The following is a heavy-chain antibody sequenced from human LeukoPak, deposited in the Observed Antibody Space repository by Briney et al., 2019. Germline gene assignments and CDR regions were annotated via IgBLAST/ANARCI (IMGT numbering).Heavy chain of an antibody. CDR3: ARVAWSGSYHGKFDY. V-gene: IGHV3-53*01. J-gene: IGHJ4*02. CDR2: IYPGGNT. Sequence: GGSLRLSCAASAFTVSSNYMTWVRQAPGKGLEWGSVIYPGGNTYYADSAKGRFTISRDNSKNTLYPQMNSLRAEDTAVYYCARVAWSGSYHGKFDYWGQGTLVTVSS. D-gene: IGHD1-26*01. CDR1: AFTVSSNY.